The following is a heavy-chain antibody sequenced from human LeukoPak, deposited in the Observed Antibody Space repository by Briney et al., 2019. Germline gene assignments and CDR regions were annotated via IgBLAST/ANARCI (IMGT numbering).Heavy chain of an antibody. CDR1: GGTFSSYA. J-gene: IGHJ4*02. CDR3: ASGLGYCSSTSCYTKDY. V-gene: IGHV1-69*13. D-gene: IGHD2-2*02. CDR2: IIPIFGTA. Sequence: GASVKVSCKASGGTFSSYAISWVRQAPGQGLEWMGGIIPIFGTANYAQKFQGRVTITADESTSTAYMELSSLRSEDTAVYYCASGLGYCSSTSCYTKDYWGQGTLVTVSS.